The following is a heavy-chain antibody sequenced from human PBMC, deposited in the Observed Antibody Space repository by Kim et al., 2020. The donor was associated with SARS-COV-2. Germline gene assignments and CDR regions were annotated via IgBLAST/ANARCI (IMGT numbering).Heavy chain of an antibody. J-gene: IGHJ4*02. CDR1: GFAFNEFW. V-gene: IGHV3-7*03. CDR3: AGGSGWLTVL. D-gene: IGHD6-19*01. CDR2: IRKDGSEK. Sequence: GGSLRLSCEGSGFAFNEFWINWVRQAPGKGLEWVAIIRKDGSEKIYVDSVKVRFTISRDNAKNSVYLQMNSLRADDTAVYFCAGGSGWLTVLCGQGTAVT.